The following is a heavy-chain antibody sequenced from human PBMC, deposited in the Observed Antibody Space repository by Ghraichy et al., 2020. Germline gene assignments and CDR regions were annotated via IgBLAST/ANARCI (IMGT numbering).Heavy chain of an antibody. CDR2: IWFDGSNI. D-gene: IGHD1-26*01. CDR1: GFTFSDFG. CDR3: ARRKWELLIYEHAFDI. J-gene: IGHJ3*02. Sequence: GSLRLSCATSGFTFSDFGMHWVRQAPGKGLEWVAVIWFDGSNIYYADSVKGRFTISRDNSKNTLFLQMNSLRAEDTAVYYWARRKWELLIYEHAFDIWGQGTMVTVSS. V-gene: IGHV3-33*01.